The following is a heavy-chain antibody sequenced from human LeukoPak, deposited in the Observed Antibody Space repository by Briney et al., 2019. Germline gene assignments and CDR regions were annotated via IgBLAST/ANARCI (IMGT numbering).Heavy chain of an antibody. CDR2: INHSGST. D-gene: IGHD3-22*01. CDR3: ARLVPLHYYDSSGYSAY. Sequence: SETLSLTCTVSGGSISSSSYYWGWIRQPPGKGLEWIGEINHSGSTNYNPSLKSRVTISVDTSKNQFSLKLSSVTAADTAVYYCARLVPLHYYDSSGYSAYWGQGTLVTVSS. J-gene: IGHJ4*02. V-gene: IGHV4-39*07. CDR1: GGSISSSSYY.